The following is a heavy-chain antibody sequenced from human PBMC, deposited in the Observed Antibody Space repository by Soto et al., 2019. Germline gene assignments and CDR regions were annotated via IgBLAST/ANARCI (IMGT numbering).Heavy chain of an antibody. CDR3: AKDTQWVPRDYGMDV. CDR1: GFTFDDYA. Sequence: EVQLVETGGGLVQPGRCLRLSCAASGFTFDDYAMHWVRQAPGKGLEWVSGIRWNSGSIGYADSVKGRFTISRDNAKNSLYLQTNSLRAEDTALYYCAKDTQWVPRDYGMDVWGQGTTVTVSS. D-gene: IGHD6-19*01. CDR2: IRWNSGSI. J-gene: IGHJ6*02. V-gene: IGHV3-9*01.